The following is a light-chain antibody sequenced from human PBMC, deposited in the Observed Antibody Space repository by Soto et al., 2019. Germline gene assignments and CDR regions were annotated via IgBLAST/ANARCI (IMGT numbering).Light chain of an antibody. CDR1: QDISNY. J-gene: IGKJ3*01. CDR3: QQYDNRPPFT. CDR2: DAS. V-gene: IGKV1-33*01. Sequence: DIQMTQSPSSLSASVGDRVTITCQASQDISNYLNWYQQKPGKAPKLLIYDASNLETGVPSSFRGSGSGTDFTLTISSLHPEDIATYSGQQYDNRPPFTFGPGTKVDIK.